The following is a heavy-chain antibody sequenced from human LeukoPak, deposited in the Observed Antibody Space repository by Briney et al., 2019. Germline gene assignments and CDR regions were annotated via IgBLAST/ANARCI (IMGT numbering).Heavy chain of an antibody. D-gene: IGHD3-9*01. J-gene: IGHJ1*01. CDR3: AKDSGFDLDEYFQH. Sequence: GRSLRLSCAASGFTFDDYAMHWVRQAPGKGLEWVSGISWNSGSIGYADSVKGRFTISRDNAKNSLYLQMNSLRAEDTALYYCAKDSGFDLDEYFQHWGQGTLVTVSS. CDR1: GFTFDDYA. CDR2: ISWNSGSI. V-gene: IGHV3-9*01.